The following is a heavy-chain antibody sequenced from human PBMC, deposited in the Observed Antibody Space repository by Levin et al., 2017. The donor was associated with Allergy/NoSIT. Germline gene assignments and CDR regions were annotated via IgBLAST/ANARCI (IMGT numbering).Heavy chain of an antibody. D-gene: IGHD3-3*01. CDR1: GFTFSTYA. CDR2: ISYDGSNK. Sequence: GGSLRLSCAASGFTFSTYAIHWVRQAPGKGLEWVALISYDGSNKYYADSVKGRFTISRDNSKNTLYLQMNSLRAEDTAMYYCARENPPPYDFWSCNYNWFDPWGQGTLVTVSS. CDR3: ARENPPPYDFWSCNYNWFDP. J-gene: IGHJ5*02. V-gene: IGHV3-30-3*01.